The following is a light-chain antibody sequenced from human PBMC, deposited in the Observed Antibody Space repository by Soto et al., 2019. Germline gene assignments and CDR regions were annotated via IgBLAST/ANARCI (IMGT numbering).Light chain of an antibody. Sequence: QSVLTQPPSASGSPGQSVTISCTGTSSEVGGYDFVSWYQQHPGKAPKLMIHEVSKRPSGVPDRFSGSKSGNTASLTVSGLQAEDEADYYCSSYAGSNNHVFGTVTKVTVL. CDR3: SSYAGSNNHV. CDR2: EVS. V-gene: IGLV2-8*01. J-gene: IGLJ1*01. CDR1: SSEVGGYDF.